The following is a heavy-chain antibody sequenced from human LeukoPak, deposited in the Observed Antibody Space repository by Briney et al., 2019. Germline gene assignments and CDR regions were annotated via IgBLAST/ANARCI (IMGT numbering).Heavy chain of an antibody. CDR2: IYPGDSDT. J-gene: IGHJ5*02. V-gene: IGHV5-51*01. D-gene: IGHD5-24*01. CDR1: GYSFTSYW. CDR3: ARSGGDGYNSIWFDP. Sequence: GESLKISCKGSGYSFTSYWIGGVRQMPGKGLEWMGIIYPGDSDTRYSPSFQGQVTISADKSISTAYLQWSSLKASDTAMYYCARSGGDGYNSIWFDPWGQGTLVTVSS.